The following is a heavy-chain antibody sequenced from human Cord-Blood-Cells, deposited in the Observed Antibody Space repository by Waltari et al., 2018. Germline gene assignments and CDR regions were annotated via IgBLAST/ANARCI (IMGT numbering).Heavy chain of an antibody. CDR3: ASTNPRTGDWYFDL. J-gene: IGHJ2*01. Sequence: QVQLVQPGDEETKPGASAKVACKASGNTFTSYDINWVRKATGQGLEWMGWMNPSSGNTGYAQKFQGRVTMTRNTSISTAYMELSSLRSEDTAVYYCASTNPRTGDWYFDLWGRGTLVTVSS. D-gene: IGHD7-27*01. CDR1: GNTFTSYD. V-gene: IGHV1-8*01. CDR2: MNPSSGNT.